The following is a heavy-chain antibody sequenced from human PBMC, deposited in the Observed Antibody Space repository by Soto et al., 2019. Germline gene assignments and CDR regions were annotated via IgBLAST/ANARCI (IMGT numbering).Heavy chain of an antibody. CDR1: GFTFSSYV. CDR3: ARAGCDGGRCYTLVGLRYGMDV. V-gene: IGHV3-30-3*01. CDR2: ISYDGSNK. J-gene: IGHJ6*02. Sequence: QVQLVESGGGVVQPGRSLRLSCAASGFTFSSYVMYWVRQAPGKGLEWVAVISYDGSNKYYADSVKGRFTISRDNSKNTLYLQMNSLRAEVTAVYYCARAGCDGGRCYTLVGLRYGMDVWGQGTTVTVSS. D-gene: IGHD2-15*01.